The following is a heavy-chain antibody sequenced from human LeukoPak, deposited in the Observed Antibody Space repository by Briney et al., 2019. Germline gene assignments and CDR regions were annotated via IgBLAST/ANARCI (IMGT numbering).Heavy chain of an antibody. CDR2: INPNSGGT. Sequence: GASVKVSCKASGYSFTAYYMHWVRQARGQGLEWMGWINPNSGGTNYARKFQGRVTMTRDTSISTGYMELRRLRSDDTAVYYCASSVISGSLGVDYWGQGTLVTVSS. CDR3: ASSVISGSLGVDY. J-gene: IGHJ4*02. V-gene: IGHV1-2*02. D-gene: IGHD5-12*01. CDR1: GYSFTAYY.